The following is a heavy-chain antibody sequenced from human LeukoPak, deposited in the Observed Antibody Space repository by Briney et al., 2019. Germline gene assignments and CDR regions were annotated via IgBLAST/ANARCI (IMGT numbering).Heavy chain of an antibody. Sequence: ASVKVSCKASGYTFVSYGISWVRQAPGQGLEWMGWINAYNGNTNYAQKLQGRVTMTTDTSTSTAYMELRSLRSDDTAVYYCARLIAARPPGIFYYYYMDVWGKGTTVTVSS. D-gene: IGHD6-6*01. CDR1: GYTFVSYG. CDR3: ARLIAARPPGIFYYYYMDV. V-gene: IGHV1-18*01. J-gene: IGHJ6*03. CDR2: INAYNGNT.